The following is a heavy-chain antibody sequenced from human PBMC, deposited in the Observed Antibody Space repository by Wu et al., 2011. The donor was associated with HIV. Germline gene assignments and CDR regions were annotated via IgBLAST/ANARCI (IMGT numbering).Heavy chain of an antibody. CDR2: INPNSGGT. CDR1: GYTFTDYY. J-gene: IGHJ4*02. V-gene: IGHV1-2*02. CDR3: ARDLGGADFDY. D-gene: IGHD3-16*01. Sequence: QVQLVRSGAEVKKPGASVKVSCKASGYTFTDYYMHWVRQAPGQGLEWMGWINPNSGGTNYAQKFQGRVTMTRDTSISTAYMELGSLKSDDTAVYYCARDLGGADFDYWGPGNPGHRLL.